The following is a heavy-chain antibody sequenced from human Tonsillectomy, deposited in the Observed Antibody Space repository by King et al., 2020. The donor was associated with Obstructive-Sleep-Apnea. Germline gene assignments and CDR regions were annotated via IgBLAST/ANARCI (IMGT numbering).Heavy chain of an antibody. J-gene: IGHJ3*02. Sequence: QLVQSGAEVKKPGSSVKVSCKASGGTFSSYAIRWVRQAPGQGLEWMGGIIPIFGTANYAQKFQGRVTITADESTSTAYMELSSLRSEDTAVYYCARDRALGATLYDAFDIWGQGTMVTVSS. CDR1: GGTFSSYA. CDR3: ARDRALGATLYDAFDI. CDR2: IIPIFGTA. V-gene: IGHV1-69*01. D-gene: IGHD1-26*01.